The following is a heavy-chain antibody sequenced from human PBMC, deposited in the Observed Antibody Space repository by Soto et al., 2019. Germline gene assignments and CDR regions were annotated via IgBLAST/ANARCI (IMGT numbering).Heavy chain of an antibody. V-gene: IGHV1-46*01. CDR2: INPSGGST. CDR3: ARQTVVAALGGWFDP. D-gene: IGHD2-15*01. CDR1: GYTFTSHY. J-gene: IGHJ5*02. Sequence: GASVKVSCKASGYTFTSHYMHWVRQAPGQGLEWMGIINPSGGSTSYAQKFQGRVTMTRDTSTSTVYMELSSLRSEDTAVYYCARQTVVAALGGWFDPWGQGTRVTVSS.